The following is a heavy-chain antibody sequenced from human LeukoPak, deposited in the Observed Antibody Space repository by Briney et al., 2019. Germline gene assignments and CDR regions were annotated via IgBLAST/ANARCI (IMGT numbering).Heavy chain of an antibody. Sequence: SETLSLTCTVSGGSISSYYWSWIRQPPGKGLEWIGYIYYSGSTNYNPSLKSRVTMSLDTSKNQFSLKLSSVTAADTAVYYCARGGITGYYYDSSGYYYGMDVWGQGTTVTVSS. V-gene: IGHV4-59*01. CDR3: ARGGITGYYYDSSGYYYGMDV. CDR2: IYYSGST. D-gene: IGHD3-22*01. CDR1: GGSISSYY. J-gene: IGHJ6*02.